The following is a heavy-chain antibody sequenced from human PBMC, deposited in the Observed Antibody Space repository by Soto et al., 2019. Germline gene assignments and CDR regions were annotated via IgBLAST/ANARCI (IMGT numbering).Heavy chain of an antibody. V-gene: IGHV3-23*01. CDR1: GFTFSSYA. Sequence: GGSLRLSCAASGFTFSSYAIIWVRQAPGKGLEWVSGLYGSGGGIHYADSVRGRFTISRDNYENSVYLQMNSLRVEDTAVYYCAKDAVAGEGVWLAEYWGQGTVVTVSS. J-gene: IGHJ4*02. CDR3: AKDAVAGEGVWLAEY. CDR2: LYGSGGGI. D-gene: IGHD6-19*01.